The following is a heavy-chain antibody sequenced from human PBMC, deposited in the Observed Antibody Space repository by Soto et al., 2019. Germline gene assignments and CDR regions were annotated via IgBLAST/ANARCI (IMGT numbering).Heavy chain of an antibody. D-gene: IGHD6-19*01. J-gene: IGHJ4*02. V-gene: IGHV2-5*02. CDR1: GFSLSTSGVG. Sequence: QITLKESGPTLVKPTQTLTLTCTFSGFSLSTSGVGVGWIRQPPGKALEWLALIYWDDDKRYSPSLKSRLTITKDTSKNQVVLTMTTMDPVDTATYYCARYSSGWYALGWVYWGQGTLVTVSS. CDR2: IYWDDDK. CDR3: ARYSSGWYALGWVY.